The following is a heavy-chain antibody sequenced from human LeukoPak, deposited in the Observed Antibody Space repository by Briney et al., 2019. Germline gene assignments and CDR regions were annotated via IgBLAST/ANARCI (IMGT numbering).Heavy chain of an antibody. D-gene: IGHD2-15*01. CDR3: ARGEDIVVVVAATIDY. Sequence: ASVKVSCKASGYTFTGYYMHWVRQAPGQGLEWMGWINPNSGGTNYAQKFQGRVTMTRDTSISTAYMELSRLRSDDTAVYYCARGEDIVVVVAATIDYWGQGTLVTVSS. CDR2: INPNSGGT. J-gene: IGHJ4*02. V-gene: IGHV1-2*02. CDR1: GYTFTGYY.